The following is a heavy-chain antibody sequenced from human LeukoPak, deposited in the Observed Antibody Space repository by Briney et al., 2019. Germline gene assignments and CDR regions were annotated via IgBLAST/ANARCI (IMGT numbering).Heavy chain of an antibody. V-gene: IGHV4-59*12. CDR1: GGSINSYY. CDR3: ARSWRAARRGAPNWFDP. Sequence: SETLSLTCTVSGGSINSYYWSWIRQPPGKGLEWIGYSYYSGRTNYNASLKSRVTISVDTSKNQFSLKLSSVTAADTALYYCARSWRAARRGAPNWFDPWGQGTLVTVSS. D-gene: IGHD6-6*01. CDR2: SYYSGRT. J-gene: IGHJ5*02.